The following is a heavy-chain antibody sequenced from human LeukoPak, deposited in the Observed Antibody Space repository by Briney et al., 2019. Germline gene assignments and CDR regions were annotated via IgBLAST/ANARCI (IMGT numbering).Heavy chain of an antibody. Sequence: TGGSLRLSCAASGFTFNSYWIHWARQAPGKGLMWVSHINTDGSSTNYADPVKGRFTISRDNAKNTLYLQMNSLRAEDTAVYYCARPGNYFHFDYWGQGTLVTVSS. CDR3: ARPGNYFHFDY. D-gene: IGHD1-26*01. CDR1: GFTFNSYW. J-gene: IGHJ4*02. CDR2: INTDGSST. V-gene: IGHV3-74*01.